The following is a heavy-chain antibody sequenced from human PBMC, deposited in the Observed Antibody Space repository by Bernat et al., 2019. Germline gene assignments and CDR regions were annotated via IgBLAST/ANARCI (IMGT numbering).Heavy chain of an antibody. J-gene: IGHJ4*02. V-gene: IGHV1-18*01. Sequence: QVQLVQSGAEVKKPGASVKVSCKASGYTFTSYGINWVRQAPGQGLEWMGLISAYNGNTNDAQKLQGRVTMTTDTSTSTAYMELRSLRSDDPAVYYCARDGSNWNDVVGDLDYWGQGTLVTVSS. CDR3: ARDGSNWNDVVGDLDY. CDR2: ISAYNGNT. CDR1: GYTFTSYG. D-gene: IGHD1-1*01.